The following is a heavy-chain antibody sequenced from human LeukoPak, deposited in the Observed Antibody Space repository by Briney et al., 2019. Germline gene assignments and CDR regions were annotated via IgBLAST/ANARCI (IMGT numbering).Heavy chain of an antibody. J-gene: IGHJ4*02. V-gene: IGHV3-74*01. CDR2: INNDGSIT. CDR3: ASMVRGGGPYDY. D-gene: IGHD3-10*01. Sequence: GGSLRLSCAASEFTISRYWMHWVRQAPGKGLVWVSNINNDGSITTYADSVKGRFTISRDNVKNTLYLQMNSLSAEDTAVYYCASMVRGGGPYDYWGQGTLVTVSS. CDR1: EFTISRYW.